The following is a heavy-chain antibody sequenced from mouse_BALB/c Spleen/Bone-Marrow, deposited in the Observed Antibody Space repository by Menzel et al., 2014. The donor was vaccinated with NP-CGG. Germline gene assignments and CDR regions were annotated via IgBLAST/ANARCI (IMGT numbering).Heavy chain of an antibody. CDR1: GFTFTDYY. CDR2: IRNEANGYTT. J-gene: IGHJ1*01. D-gene: IGHD1-1*01. CDR3: ARDNGSSPSYWFFNV. V-gene: IGHV7-3*02. Sequence: EVHLVESGGGLVQPGGSLILSCATSGFTFTDYYMTWVRQPSGKALEWLSFIRNEANGYTTEYSASVKGRFTISRDNSQSILYLQMNTLRPEDSATYYCARDNGSSPSYWFFNVWGAGTTVTVSS.